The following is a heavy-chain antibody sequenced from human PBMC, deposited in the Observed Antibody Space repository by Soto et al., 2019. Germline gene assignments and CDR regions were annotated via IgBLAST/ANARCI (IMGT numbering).Heavy chain of an antibody. Sequence: EVQLVESGGGLVQPGGSLRLSCAASGFTVSSNYMSWVRQAPGKGLEWVSVIYSGGNTFYAHSVKGRFTISRDNSKNTLYLQMNSLRAEDTAVYYCARGGTLFHYYYFMAVWGKGTTVTVSS. J-gene: IGHJ6*03. CDR2: IYSGGNT. V-gene: IGHV3-66*01. CDR3: ARGGTLFHYYYFMAV. D-gene: IGHD1-1*01. CDR1: GFTVSSNY.